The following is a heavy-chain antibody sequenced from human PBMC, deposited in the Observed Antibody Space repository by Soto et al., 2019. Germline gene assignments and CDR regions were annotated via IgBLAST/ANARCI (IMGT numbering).Heavy chain of an antibody. CDR3: AKSIVVVPSYNWFDP. D-gene: IGHD2-2*01. CDR2: ISGSGGST. CDR1: GVTFSSYA. J-gene: IGHJ5*02. Sequence: GGSLRLSCAASGVTFSSYAMSWVRQAPGKGLEWVSAISGSGGSTYYADSVKGRFTISRDNSKNTLYLQMNSLRAEDTAVYYCAKSIVVVPSYNWFDPWGQGTLVTVSS. V-gene: IGHV3-23*01.